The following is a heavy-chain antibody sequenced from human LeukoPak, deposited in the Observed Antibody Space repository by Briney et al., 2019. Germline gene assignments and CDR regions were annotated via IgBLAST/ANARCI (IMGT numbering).Heavy chain of an antibody. D-gene: IGHD3-10*01. V-gene: IGHV3-23*01. CDR3: AKVSRYGSGSYYRFDP. J-gene: IGHJ5*02. CDR2: ISGSGGIT. CDR1: GFTFSSYS. Sequence: HPGGSLRLSCAASGFTFSSYSMSWVRQAPGKGLEWVSGISGSGGITYYADSVKGRFTFSRDSSKNTLYLQMNSLRAEDTAVYYCAKVSRYGSGSYYRFDPWGQGTQVTVSS.